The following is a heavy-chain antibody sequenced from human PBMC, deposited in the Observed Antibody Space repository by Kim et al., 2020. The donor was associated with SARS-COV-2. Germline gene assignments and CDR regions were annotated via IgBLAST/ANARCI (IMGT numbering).Heavy chain of an antibody. J-gene: IGHJ3*02. Sequence: SETLSLTCTVSGGSISSGGYYWSWIRQHPGKGLEWIGYIYYSGSTYYNPSLKSRVTISVDTSKNQFSLKLSSVTAADTAVYYCARDLKGEYLVTFDIWGQGTMVTVSS. CDR1: GGSISSGGYY. CDR2: IYYSGST. D-gene: IGHD3-16*02. CDR3: ARDLKGEYLVTFDI. V-gene: IGHV4-31*03.